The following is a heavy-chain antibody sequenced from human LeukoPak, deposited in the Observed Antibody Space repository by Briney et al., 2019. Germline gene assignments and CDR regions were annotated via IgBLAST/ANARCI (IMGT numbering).Heavy chain of an antibody. J-gene: IGHJ6*03. CDR2: IYSGGST. CDR1: GFTVSSNY. CDR3: ASHYYYYYMDV. Sequence: GGSLRLSCAASGFTVSSNYMSWVRQAPGKGLEWVSVIYSGGSTYYADSVKGRFTISRDNSKNTLYLQMNSMRAEDTAVYYCASHYYYYYMDVWGKGTRSPSP. V-gene: IGHV3-53*01.